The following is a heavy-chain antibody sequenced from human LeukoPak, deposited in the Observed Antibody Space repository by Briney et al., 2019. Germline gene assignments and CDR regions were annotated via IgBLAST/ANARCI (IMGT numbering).Heavy chain of an antibody. CDR2: ISYDGNNK. CDR3: AKGRYTPDP. D-gene: IGHD5-18*01. Sequence: GGSLRLSCAASGFTFSSYDMHWARQAPGKGLEWVAVISYDGNNKYYADSVKGRFTISRDNSKNTLYLQMNSLTAEDTAVYYCAKGRYTPDPWGQGTLVIVSS. J-gene: IGHJ5*02. CDR1: GFTFSSYD. V-gene: IGHV3-30*18.